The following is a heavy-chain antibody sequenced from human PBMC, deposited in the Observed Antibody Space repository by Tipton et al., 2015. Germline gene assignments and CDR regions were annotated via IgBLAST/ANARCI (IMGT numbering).Heavy chain of an antibody. D-gene: IGHD1-26*01. V-gene: IGHV5-51*01. Sequence: VQLVQSGTEVKKPGESLKISCKGSGYIFTSFWIGWARQMPGKGLEWMGTIYPGDSETRYNPSFQGQITISADTSITTAYLQWRSLKASDTAMYYCVRRARRVGSHSYPYSFDYWGQGTLVPVSS. J-gene: IGHJ4*02. CDR1: GYIFTSFW. CDR2: IYPGDSET. CDR3: VRRARRVGSHSYPYSFDY.